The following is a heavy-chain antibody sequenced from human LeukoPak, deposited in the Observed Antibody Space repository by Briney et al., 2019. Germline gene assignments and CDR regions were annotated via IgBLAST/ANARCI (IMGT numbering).Heavy chain of an antibody. CDR3: AKDIASYYDFWSGYYTGY. J-gene: IGHJ4*02. D-gene: IGHD3-3*01. CDR2: INSDGSIT. CDR1: GFTFSSYW. V-gene: IGHV3-74*01. Sequence: PGGSLRLSCAASGFTFSSYWMHWVRQAPGKGLVWVSRINSDGSITSYADSVKGRFTISRDNAKNTLYLQMNSLRTEDTALYYCAKDIASYYDFWSGYYTGYWGQGTLVTVSS.